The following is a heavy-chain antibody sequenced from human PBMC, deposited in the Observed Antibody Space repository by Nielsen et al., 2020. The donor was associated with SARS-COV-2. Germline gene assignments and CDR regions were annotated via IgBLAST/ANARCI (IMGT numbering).Heavy chain of an antibody. CDR2: TRNKANSYTT. CDR3: ARDNSSGWRYFDY. CDR1: GFTFSDHY. D-gene: IGHD6-19*01. J-gene: IGHJ4*02. V-gene: IGHV3-72*01. Sequence: GESLKISCAASGFTFSDHYMDWVRQAPGKGLEWVGRTRNKANSYTTEYAASVKGRFTISRDDSKNSLYLQMNSLKTEDTAVYYCARDNSSGWRYFDYWGQGTLVTVSS.